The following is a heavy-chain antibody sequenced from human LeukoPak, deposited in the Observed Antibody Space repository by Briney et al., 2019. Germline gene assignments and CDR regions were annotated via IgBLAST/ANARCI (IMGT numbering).Heavy chain of an antibody. Sequence: PGGSLRLSCAPSGFTFSSSWMSWVRQAPGKGLEWVANIKQDGSEKYYVDSVKGRFTISRDNAKNSLYLQMNSLRAEDTAVYYCARAWGLYYYDSSGPYYFDYWGQGTLVTVSS. V-gene: IGHV3-7*01. CDR2: IKQDGSEK. CDR3: ARAWGLYYYDSSGPYYFDY. CDR1: GFTFSSSW. J-gene: IGHJ4*02. D-gene: IGHD3-22*01.